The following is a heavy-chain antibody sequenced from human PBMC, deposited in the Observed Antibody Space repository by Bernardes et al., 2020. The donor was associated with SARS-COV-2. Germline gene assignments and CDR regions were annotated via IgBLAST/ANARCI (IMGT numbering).Heavy chain of an antibody. J-gene: IGHJ4*02. D-gene: IGHD6-13*01. V-gene: IGHV3-7*01. Sequence: GGSLRLSCAGSGFDFSDYWMAWVRQAPGKGLEWVANIKRDGSETYYVDSVKGRFTISRDNAKNLVFLQMNSLRAEDTAVYYCARERIAAAGYFDYWGQGTLVTVSS. CDR3: ARERIAAAGYFDY. CDR1: GFDFSDYW. CDR2: IKRDGSET.